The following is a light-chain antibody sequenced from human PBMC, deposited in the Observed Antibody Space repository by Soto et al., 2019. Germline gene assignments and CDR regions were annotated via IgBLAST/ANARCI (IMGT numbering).Light chain of an antibody. V-gene: IGKV3-15*01. Sequence: EIVMTQSPVTLSVSPGERATLSCRASQSVRSNLAWYQQKPGQAPRLLIYGASTRATGVPARFSGSGSGTEFTLTISSLQSEDVAVYYCQHYNNWPPWTFGQGTKVEIK. J-gene: IGKJ1*01. CDR3: QHYNNWPPWT. CDR1: QSVRSN. CDR2: GAS.